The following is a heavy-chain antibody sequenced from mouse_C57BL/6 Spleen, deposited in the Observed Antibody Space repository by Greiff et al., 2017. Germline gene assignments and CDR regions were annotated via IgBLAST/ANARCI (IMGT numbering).Heavy chain of an antibody. CDR3: ARDYGSSYAMDY. J-gene: IGHJ4*01. D-gene: IGHD1-1*01. CDR2: INPNYGTT. V-gene: IGHV1-39*01. Sequence: VQLKESGPELVKPGASVKISCKASGYSFTDYNMNWVKQSNGKCLEWIGVINPNYGTTSYNQKFKGKATLTVDQSSSKAYMQLNSLTSADAAVYYCARDYGSSYAMDYWGEGTTVTVSS. CDR1: GYSFTDYN.